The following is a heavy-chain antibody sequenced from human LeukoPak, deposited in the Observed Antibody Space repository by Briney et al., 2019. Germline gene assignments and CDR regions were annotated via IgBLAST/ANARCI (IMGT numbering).Heavy chain of an antibody. J-gene: IGHJ6*02. CDR2: ISSSSSYI. D-gene: IGHD3-10*01. V-gene: IGHV3-21*01. CDR3: ARDQFGAPWGNYYYGMDV. Sequence: GGSLRLSCAASGFTFSSYSMNWVRQAPGKGLEWVSSISSSSSYIYYADSVKGRFTISRDNAKNSLYLQMNSLRAEDTAVYYCARDQFGAPWGNYYYGMDVWGQGTTVTVSS. CDR1: GFTFSSYS.